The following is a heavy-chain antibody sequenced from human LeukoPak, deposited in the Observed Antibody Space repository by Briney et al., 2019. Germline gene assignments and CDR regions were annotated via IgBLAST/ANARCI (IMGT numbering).Heavy chain of an antibody. J-gene: IGHJ4*02. CDR1: GGSISSYY. CDR2: IYYSGNT. CDR3: ARVYYGSGSPPYFDY. V-gene: IGHV4-59*01. Sequence: SETLSLTCTVSGGSISSYYWSWIRQPPGKGLEWIGYIYYSGNTNYNPSLKSRVTISVDTSKNQFSLKLSSVTAADTAVYYCARVYYGSGSPPYFDYWGQGTLVTVSS. D-gene: IGHD3-10*01.